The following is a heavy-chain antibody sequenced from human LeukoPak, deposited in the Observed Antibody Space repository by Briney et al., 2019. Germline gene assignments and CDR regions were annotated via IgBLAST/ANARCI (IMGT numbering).Heavy chain of an antibody. CDR1: GFTFDDYA. V-gene: IGHV3-43D*03. CDR2: ISWDGGST. J-gene: IGHJ4*02. D-gene: IGHD1-14*01. Sequence: GGSLRLSCAASGFTFDDYAMHWVRQAPGKGLEWVSLISWDGGSTYYADSVKGRFTISRDNSKNSLYLQMNSLRAEDTALYYCAKDCLPGPESEPAFDYWGQGTLVTVSS. CDR3: AKDCLPGPESEPAFDY.